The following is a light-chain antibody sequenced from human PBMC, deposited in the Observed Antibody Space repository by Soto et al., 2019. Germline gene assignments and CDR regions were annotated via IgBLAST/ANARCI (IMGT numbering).Light chain of an antibody. CDR3: CSYAGSSTFDVV. J-gene: IGLJ2*01. CDR2: EGS. V-gene: IGLV2-23*03. CDR1: SSDVGSYNL. Sequence: QSALTQPASVYGSPGQSITISCTGTSSDVGSYNLVSWYQQHPGKAPKLKIYEGSKRPSGVSNRFSGSKSGNTASLTISGLQAEDEADYYCCSYAGSSTFDVVFGGGTKLTVL.